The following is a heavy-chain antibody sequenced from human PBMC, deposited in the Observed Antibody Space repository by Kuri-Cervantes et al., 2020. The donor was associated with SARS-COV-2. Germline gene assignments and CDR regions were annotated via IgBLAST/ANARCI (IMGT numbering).Heavy chain of an antibody. CDR1: GFTFSSCW. J-gene: IGHJ4*02. D-gene: IGHD1-26*01. V-gene: IGHV3-7*05. Sequence: GGSLRLSCVASGFTFSSCWISWVRQAPGKGLEWVANIKQDGSEKYYVDSVKGRFTIFRDNAKNSLYLQMNSLRAEDTAVYYCARSKVGATTSYFDYWGQGTLVTVSS. CDR3: ARSKVGATTSYFDY. CDR2: IKQDGSEK.